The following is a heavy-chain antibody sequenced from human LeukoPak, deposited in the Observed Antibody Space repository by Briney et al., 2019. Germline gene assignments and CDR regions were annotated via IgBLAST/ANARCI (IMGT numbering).Heavy chain of an antibody. D-gene: IGHD1-26*01. CDR1: GFTFNNYA. CDR2: ISGSGGTT. V-gene: IGHV3-23*01. Sequence: GGSLRLSCAASGFTFNNYALSWVRQAPGKGLEWVSSISGSGGTTFYADSVKGRFTISRDNAKDTLYLQMNSLRVEDTAVYYCARGGGIYGLWDYWGQETLVTVSS. J-gene: IGHJ4*02. CDR3: ARGGGIYGLWDY.